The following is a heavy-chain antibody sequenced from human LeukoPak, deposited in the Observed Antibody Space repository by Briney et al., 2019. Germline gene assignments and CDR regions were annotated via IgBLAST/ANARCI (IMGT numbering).Heavy chain of an antibody. J-gene: IGHJ4*02. CDR1: GLTLSTYW. V-gene: IGHV3-7*03. CDR3: ARVFTGTTEFGYFDY. CDR2: IKEDGSEK. D-gene: IGHD1-1*01. Sequence: GGSLRLSCAASGLTLSTYWMNWVRQAPGKGLEWVANIKEDGSEKYYADSVKGRFTISRDNTKNSLYLHMNSLRDEDTAVYYCARVFTGTTEFGYFDYWGQGTLVTVSS.